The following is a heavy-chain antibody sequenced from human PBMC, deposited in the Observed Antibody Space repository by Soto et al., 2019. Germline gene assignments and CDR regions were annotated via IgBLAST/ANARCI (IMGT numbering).Heavy chain of an antibody. V-gene: IGHV1-3*01. D-gene: IGHD3-22*01. CDR1: GYTFTSYA. Sequence: QVQLVQSGAEVKKPGASVKVSCKASGYTFTSYAMHWVRQAPGQRLEWMGWINAGNGNTKYSQKFQGRVTITRDTSASTAYMELSSLRSEDTAVYYCARGSHGSYYGSAVEGRPLNWFDPWGQGTLVTVSS. CDR3: ARGSHGSYYGSAVEGRPLNWFDP. CDR2: INAGNGNT. J-gene: IGHJ5*02.